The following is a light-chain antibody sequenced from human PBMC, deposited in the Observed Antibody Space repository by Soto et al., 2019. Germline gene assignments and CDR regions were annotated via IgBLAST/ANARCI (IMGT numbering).Light chain of an antibody. Sequence: EIVLTQSPGALSVAPGETLSLSCRASEAINNNFVAWYQQRPGQVPRLLMYGASIRVSGVPDRISGRRSGTGFILNIARVEPEDFAVYYCQQYGNSPQTFGQGTKVEIK. CDR1: EAINNNF. CDR3: QQYGNSPQT. V-gene: IGKV3-20*01. J-gene: IGKJ1*01. CDR2: GAS.